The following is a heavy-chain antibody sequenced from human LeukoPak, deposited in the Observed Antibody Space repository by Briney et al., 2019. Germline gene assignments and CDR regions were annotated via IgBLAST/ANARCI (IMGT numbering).Heavy chain of an antibody. CDR1: GFTFGHHF. V-gene: IGHV3-7*01. CDR2: INPNGSIK. D-gene: IGHD3-16*01. J-gene: IGHJ4*02. CDR3: ARAVDVADY. Sequence: GGSLRLSCVASGFTFGHHFMSWVRQAPGGGLEWVANINPNGSIKFHADSVKGRFSISRDNARNSVYLQMNSLRGEDTAVYYCARAVDVADYWGQGTLVAVSS.